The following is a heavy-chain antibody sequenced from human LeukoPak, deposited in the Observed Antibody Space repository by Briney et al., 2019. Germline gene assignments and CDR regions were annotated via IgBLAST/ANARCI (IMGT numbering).Heavy chain of an antibody. CDR2: SYSSGAT. V-gene: IGHV4-30-4*02. Sequence: SDTLSLPCTVSVGSITRGTYYGTSIRHHPGEGRGWIGYSYSSGATQYNPSLRSRVTMSVDTSKSQFSLKLSSVTAADTAVYFCARSRGTIYRADVFDIWGQGTMVTVSS. CDR1: VGSITRGTYY. D-gene: IGHD1-1*01. CDR3: ARSRGTIYRADVFDI. J-gene: IGHJ3*02.